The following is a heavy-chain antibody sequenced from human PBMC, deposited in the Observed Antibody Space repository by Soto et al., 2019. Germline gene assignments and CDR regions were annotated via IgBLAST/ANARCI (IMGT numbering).Heavy chain of an antibody. V-gene: IGHV1-18*04. CDR3: ARGEMTTVTNWFDP. Sequence: GASAKVSCKASGYTFTSYGISWVRQAPGQGLEWMGWISAYNGNTNYAQKLQGRITMTTDTSTSTAYMELRSLRSDDTAVYYCARGEMTTVTNWFDPWGQGTLVTVSS. CDR1: GYTFTSYG. CDR2: ISAYNGNT. D-gene: IGHD4-17*01. J-gene: IGHJ5*02.